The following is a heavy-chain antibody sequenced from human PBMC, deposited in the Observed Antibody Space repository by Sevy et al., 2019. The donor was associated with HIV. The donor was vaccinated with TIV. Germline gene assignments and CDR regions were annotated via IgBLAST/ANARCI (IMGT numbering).Heavy chain of an antibody. V-gene: IGHV3-15*01. CDR3: ATLNTVGSLAY. CDR1: GFNFRNVW. Sequence: GGSLRLSCAASGFNFRNVWMSWVRQAPGKGLEWIGLIKSNTDGGTTEYGAPVKGGITISSDDSKNTLFLQVNSLKAQDIALYYCATLNTVGSLAYWGRGTLVPVSS. J-gene: IGHJ4*02. CDR2: IKSNTDGGTT. D-gene: IGHD2-15*01.